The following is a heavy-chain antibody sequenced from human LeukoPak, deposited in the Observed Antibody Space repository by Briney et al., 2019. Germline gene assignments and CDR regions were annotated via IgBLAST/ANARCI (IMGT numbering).Heavy chain of an antibody. D-gene: IGHD1-1*01. CDR1: GFTFSSYT. J-gene: IGHJ3*02. CDR2: ITSSSSTI. Sequence: PGGSLRLSCAASGFTFSSYTMNWVRQTPGKGLEWVSYITSSSSTIYYADSVKGRFTISRDNAKNSLCLQMNSLRAEDTTVYYCARGNNHDAFDIWGQGTMVTVSS. CDR3: ARGNNHDAFDI. V-gene: IGHV3-48*01.